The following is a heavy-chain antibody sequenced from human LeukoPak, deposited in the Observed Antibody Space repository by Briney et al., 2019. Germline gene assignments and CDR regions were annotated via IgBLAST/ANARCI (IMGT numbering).Heavy chain of an antibody. CDR2: ISGSGDFT. J-gene: IGHJ4*02. V-gene: IGHV3-23*01. CDR1: GFTFNTHA. CDR3: GARPGEVAVPYDY. D-gene: IGHD2-21*01. Sequence: GGSLRLSCAASGFTFNTHAMTWVRQAPGKGLEWVSVISGSGDFTYYADSVKGRFTISRDSSKNTLYLQMHSLRGEDTAVFYCGARPGEVAVPYDYWSQGTLVTVSS.